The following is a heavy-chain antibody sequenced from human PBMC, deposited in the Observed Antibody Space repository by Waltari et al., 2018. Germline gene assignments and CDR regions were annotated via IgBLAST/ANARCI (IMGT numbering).Heavy chain of an antibody. CDR2: MNSDATIK. V-gene: IGHV3-74*01. J-gene: IGHJ4*02. D-gene: IGHD6-19*01. Sequence: EVKLVESGGGLVQPGGSLILSWPASEFTLSTTWMHWVRQAPGKGLVWVSRMNSDATIKDYADSVKGRFTISRDNAENTLYLQMNSLRIEDTAIYYCVRGSSGWYGTDFWGQGTLVTVSS. CDR1: EFTLSTTW. CDR3: VRGSSGWYGTDF.